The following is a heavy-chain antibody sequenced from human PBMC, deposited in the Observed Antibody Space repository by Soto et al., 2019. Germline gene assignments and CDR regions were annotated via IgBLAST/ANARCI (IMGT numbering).Heavy chain of an antibody. Sequence: QVQLVESGGGVVQPGRSLRLSCAASGFTFSSYGMHWVRQAPGKGLEWVAVISYDGSNKYNADSVKGRFTISRDNSKNTLYLQMNSLRAEDTAVYYCAKAYYYDSSGYFDYWGQGTLVTVSS. D-gene: IGHD3-22*01. J-gene: IGHJ4*02. CDR1: GFTFSSYG. V-gene: IGHV3-30*18. CDR3: AKAYYYDSSGYFDY. CDR2: ISYDGSNK.